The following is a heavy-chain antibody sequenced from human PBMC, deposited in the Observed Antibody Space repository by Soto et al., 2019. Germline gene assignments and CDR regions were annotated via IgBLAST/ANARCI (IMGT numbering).Heavy chain of an antibody. V-gene: IGHV3-74*01. CDR2: IRSGGGGT. CDR3: GRVEWDPGAR. D-gene: IGHD1-1*01. J-gene: IGHJ4*01. CDR1: GLTFSDYW. Sequence: EVRLVESGGGLVQPGGSLRLSCVASGLTFSDYWIHWVRQAPGKGLIWVSGIRSGGGGTDYAHSVKGRFTISRDNAKNTVYLQMNNLRAGHTAFYLRGRVEWDPGARWGQGTLVTVSS.